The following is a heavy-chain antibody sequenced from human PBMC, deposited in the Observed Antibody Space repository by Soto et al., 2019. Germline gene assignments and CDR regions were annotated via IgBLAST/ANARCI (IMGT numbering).Heavy chain of an antibody. Sequence: QVQLVQSGAEVKKPGSSVKVSCKASGGTFSSYAISWVRQAPGQGLEWMGGIIPIFGTANYAQKFQGRVTIAADESTSTAYMELSSLRSEDTAVYYCARARDCTNGVYLYSYGMDVWGQGTTVTVSS. D-gene: IGHD2-8*01. V-gene: IGHV1-69*01. CDR1: GGTFSSYA. J-gene: IGHJ6*02. CDR3: ARARDCTNGVYLYSYGMDV. CDR2: IIPIFGTA.